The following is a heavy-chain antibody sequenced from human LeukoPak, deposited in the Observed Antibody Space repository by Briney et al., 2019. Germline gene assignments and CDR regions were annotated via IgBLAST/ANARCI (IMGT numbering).Heavy chain of an antibody. D-gene: IGHD3-3*02. Sequence: PSQTLSLTCTVSGGSISSDTYYWSWIRQPPGKGLEWIGEINHSGSTNYNPSLKSRVTISVDTSKNQFSLKLSSVTAADTAVYYCARGHLIRTRYYYMDVWGKGTTVTVSS. CDR1: GGSISSDTYY. J-gene: IGHJ6*03. V-gene: IGHV4-34*01. CDR2: INHSGST. CDR3: ARGHLIRTRYYYMDV.